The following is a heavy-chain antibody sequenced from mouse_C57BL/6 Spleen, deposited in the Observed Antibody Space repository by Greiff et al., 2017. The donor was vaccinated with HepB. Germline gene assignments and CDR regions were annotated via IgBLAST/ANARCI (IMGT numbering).Heavy chain of an antibody. D-gene: IGHD2-2*01. Sequence: DVQLVESGAELVRPGASVKLSCTASGFNIKDDYMHWVKQRPEQGLEWIGWIDPENGDTEYASKFQGKATITADTSSNTAYLQLSSLTSEDTAVYYCTTGYDEAYWGQGTLVTVSA. CDR2: IDPENGDT. V-gene: IGHV14-4*01. CDR3: TTGYDEAY. J-gene: IGHJ3*01. CDR1: GFNIKDDY.